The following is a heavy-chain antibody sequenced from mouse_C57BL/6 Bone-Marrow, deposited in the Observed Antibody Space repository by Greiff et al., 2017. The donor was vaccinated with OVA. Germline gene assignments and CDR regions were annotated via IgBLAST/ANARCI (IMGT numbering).Heavy chain of an antibody. CDR1: GFTFSSYA. Sequence: EVQGVESGGGLVKPGGSLKLSCAASGFTFSSYAMSWVRQTPEKRLEWVATISDGGSYTYYPDNVKGRFTISRDNAKNNLYLQMRHLKSEDTAMDYCARDGRDVGFAYWGQGTLVTVSA. CDR2: ISDGGSYT. J-gene: IGHJ3*01. V-gene: IGHV5-4*01. CDR3: ARDGRDVGFAY. D-gene: IGHD3-3*01.